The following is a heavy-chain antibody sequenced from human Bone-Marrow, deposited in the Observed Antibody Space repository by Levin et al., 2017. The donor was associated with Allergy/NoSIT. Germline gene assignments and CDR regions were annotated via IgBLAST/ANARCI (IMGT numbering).Heavy chain of an antibody. J-gene: IGHJ6*03. CDR1: GFTFRSSD. V-gene: IGHV3-30*18. CDR3: AKDDFDFWSGYYETHHMDV. CDR2: ISYDGNNQ. D-gene: IGHD3-3*01. Sequence: LSLTCAASGFTFRSSDMHWVRQAPGKGLEWVAVISYDGNNQYYADSVKGRFTISRDNSKNTLYLQMNSLRTEDTAVYYCAKDDFDFWSGYYETHHMDVWGKGTTVTVSS.